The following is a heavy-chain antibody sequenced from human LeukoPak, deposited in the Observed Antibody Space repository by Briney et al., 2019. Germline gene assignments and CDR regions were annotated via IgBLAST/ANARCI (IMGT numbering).Heavy chain of an antibody. CDR2: ISSCVSTV. J-gene: IGHJ3*02. CDR1: RLGIGSRS. V-gene: IGHV3-48*03. D-gene: IGHD3-16*02. CDR3: ARGFTFGGVIVSDAFDI. Sequence: GGPVGPLVADRRLGIGSRSRKSPRQVPEKGVEWVSYISSCVSTVYSADSVQSRFAISRDNAKISLDLQMNNLRAEDTAVYYCARGFTFGGVIVSDAFDIWGQGTTVTVSS.